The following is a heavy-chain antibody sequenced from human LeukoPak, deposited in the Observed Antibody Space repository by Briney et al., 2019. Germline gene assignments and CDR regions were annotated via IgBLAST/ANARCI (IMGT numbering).Heavy chain of an antibody. J-gene: IGHJ4*02. CDR2: INSDGSST. V-gene: IGHV3-74*01. Sequence: SGGSLRLSCSASGFTFSSYWIHWVRHAPGKGLVWVSRINSDGSSTNYADSVKGRFTISRDDAKNTLYLQMNSLRAEDTAGYYCAKDHTKYYYDSSGYYSYWGQGTLVTVSS. D-gene: IGHD3-22*01. CDR3: AKDHTKYYYDSSGYYSY. CDR1: GFTFSSYW.